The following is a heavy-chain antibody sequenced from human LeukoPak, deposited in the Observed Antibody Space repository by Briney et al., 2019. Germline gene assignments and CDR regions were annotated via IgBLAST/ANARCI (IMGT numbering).Heavy chain of an antibody. V-gene: IGHV3-33*01. CDR3: ARYGPGEYFQH. Sequence: GGSLRLSCAASGFTFSSYGMHWVRQAPGKGLEWGAVIWYDGSNKYYADSVKGRFTISRDNSKNTLYLQMNSLRAEDTAVYYCARYGPGEYFQHWGQGTLVTVSS. CDR1: GFTFSSYG. J-gene: IGHJ1*01. CDR2: IWYDGSNK. D-gene: IGHD3-10*01.